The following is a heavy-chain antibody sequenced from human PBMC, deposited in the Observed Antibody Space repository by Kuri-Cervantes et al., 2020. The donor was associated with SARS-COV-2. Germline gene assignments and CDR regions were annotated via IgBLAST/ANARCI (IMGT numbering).Heavy chain of an antibody. J-gene: IGHJ6*02. CDR1: GFTFCSYS. D-gene: IGHD1-14*01. Sequence: LSLTCAASGFTFCSYSMHWVRQAPGKGLEWLSFISFDGEKTYYADSVRVRFTISRDNSENTVSLQMNSLRPEDTAVYYCARDRETTWYYGMDVWGQGTTVTVSS. CDR2: ISFDGEKT. V-gene: IGHV3-30*03. CDR3: ARDRETTWYYGMDV.